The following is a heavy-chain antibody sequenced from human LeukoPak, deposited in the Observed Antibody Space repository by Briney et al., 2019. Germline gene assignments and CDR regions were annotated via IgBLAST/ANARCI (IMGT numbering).Heavy chain of an antibody. CDR2: INHSGST. V-gene: IGHV4-34*01. CDR1: GGSFSGYY. J-gene: IGHJ5*02. CDR3: ARGAQQLVFGWFDP. Sequence: PSETLSLTCAVYGGSFSGYYWSWIRQPPGKGLEWIGEINHSGSTNYNPSLKSRVTISVDTSKNQFSLNLSSVTAADTAVYYCARGAQQLVFGWFDPWGQGTLVTVSS. D-gene: IGHD6-13*01.